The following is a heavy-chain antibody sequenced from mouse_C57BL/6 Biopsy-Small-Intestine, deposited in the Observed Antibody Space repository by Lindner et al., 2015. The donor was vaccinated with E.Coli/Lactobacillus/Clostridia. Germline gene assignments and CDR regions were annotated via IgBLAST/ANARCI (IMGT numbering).Heavy chain of an antibody. V-gene: IGHV1-9*01. CDR1: GYTFTGYW. Sequence: VQLQGSGAGLMKPGTSVKLSRKATGYTFTGYWIEWVKQRPGHGLEWIGEILPGSGSTNYNEKFKGKATFTADTSSNTAYMQLSSLTTEDSAIYYCASVAGRYYFDYWGQGTTLTVSS. CDR2: ILPGSGST. J-gene: IGHJ2*01. CDR3: ASVAGRYYFDY.